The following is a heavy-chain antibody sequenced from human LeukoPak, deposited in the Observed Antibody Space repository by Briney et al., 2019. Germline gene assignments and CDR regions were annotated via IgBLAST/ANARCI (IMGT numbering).Heavy chain of an antibody. D-gene: IGHD3-22*01. J-gene: IGHJ2*01. Sequence: SETLSLTCTVSGGSIFSYYFNWIRQPPGKGLEWIGYIYSNGLTNYNPSLRSRGTMSIATSKNPFSLRPRSVTAAHTAISYCARRAYYDTSGYPPASGYFDLWGRGPLVIVSS. CDR3: ARRAYYDTSGYPPASGYFDL. CDR1: GGSIFSYY. CDR2: IYSNGLT. V-gene: IGHV4-4*08.